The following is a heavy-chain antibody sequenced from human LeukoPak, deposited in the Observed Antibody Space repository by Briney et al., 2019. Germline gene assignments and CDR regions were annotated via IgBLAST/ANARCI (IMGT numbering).Heavy chain of an antibody. D-gene: IGHD5-18*01. Sequence: SETLSLTCTVSGGSISTTSNYWGWIRQPPRKGLEWIGTIYYSGSTYYNPSLKSRVTIFVDTSKNQFSLKLSSVTAADTAEFYCARRRGDGYSYGVRDAFDMWGQGTMVTVSS. CDR2: IYYSGST. J-gene: IGHJ3*02. CDR1: GGSISTTSNY. V-gene: IGHV4-39*01. CDR3: ARRRGDGYSYGVRDAFDM.